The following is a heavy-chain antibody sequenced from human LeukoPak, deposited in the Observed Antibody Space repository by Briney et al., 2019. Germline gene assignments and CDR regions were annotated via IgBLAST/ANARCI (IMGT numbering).Heavy chain of an antibody. Sequence: SETLSLTCAVYGGSFSGYYWSWIRQPPGKGREWIGEINHSGSTNYNPSLKSRVTISADTSKNQFSLKLSSVTAADTAVYYCATTFGGTLPDYWGQGTLVTVSS. CDR3: ATTFGGTLPDY. J-gene: IGHJ4*02. CDR1: GGSFSGYY. D-gene: IGHD3-16*01. V-gene: IGHV4-34*01. CDR2: INHSGST.